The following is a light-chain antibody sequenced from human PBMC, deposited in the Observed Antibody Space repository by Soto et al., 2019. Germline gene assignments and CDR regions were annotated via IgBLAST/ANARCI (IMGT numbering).Light chain of an antibody. CDR2: GAS. CDR3: EQSYISPPLT. J-gene: IGKJ4*01. V-gene: IGKV1-39*01. CDR1: QSISTY. Sequence: DIQMTQSPSSLSASIGDRITITCRASQSISTYLYCYQQKPGKAPRLLIYGASTLKNGVPSRFSGSRCATDYTLTISSMQAEDFATYYCEQSYISPPLTFGGGTKVEMK.